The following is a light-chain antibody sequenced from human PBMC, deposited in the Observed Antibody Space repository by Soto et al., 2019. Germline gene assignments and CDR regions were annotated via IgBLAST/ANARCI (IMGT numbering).Light chain of an antibody. CDR1: QSISSW. V-gene: IGKV1-5*01. CDR3: QQYNSYSRT. J-gene: IGKJ1*01. Sequence: DIQMTQSPSTRSASVGDRVTITCRASQSISSWLAWYQQKPGKAPKLLIYDASSLESGVPSRFSGSGSGTEFTLTLSSLQPDDFATYYCQQYNSYSRTFGQGTKVEIK. CDR2: DAS.